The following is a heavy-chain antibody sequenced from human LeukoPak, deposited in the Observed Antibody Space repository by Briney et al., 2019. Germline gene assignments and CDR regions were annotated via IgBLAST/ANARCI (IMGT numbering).Heavy chain of an antibody. CDR1: GGSISSSSYY. D-gene: IGHD1-1*01. V-gene: IGHV4-39*01. CDR3: ASLGSLDDYYGMDV. Sequence: SETLSLTCTVSGGSISSSSYYWGWIRQPPGKGLEWIGSIYYSGSTYYNPSLKSRVTISVDTSKNQFSLKLSSVTAADTAVYYCASLGSLDDYYGMDVWGQGTTVTVSS. J-gene: IGHJ6*02. CDR2: IYYSGST.